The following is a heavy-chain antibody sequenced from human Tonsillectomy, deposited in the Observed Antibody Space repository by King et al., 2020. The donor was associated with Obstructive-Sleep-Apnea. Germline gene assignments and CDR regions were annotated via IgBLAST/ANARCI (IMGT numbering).Heavy chain of an antibody. V-gene: IGHV3-21*01. CDR2: ISSSSSYI. CDR1: GFTFSSYS. Sequence: QLVQSGGSLVKPEGSLRLSCAASGFTFSSYSMNWVRQAPGKGLELVSSISSSSSYIYYADSVKGRFTISKANAKNSLYLQMNSLRAEDTDVYYCARDYLTYYDFWSGTQPGGNWFDPWGQGTLVTVSS. CDR3: ARDYLTYYDFWSGTQPGGNWFDP. J-gene: IGHJ5*02. D-gene: IGHD3-3*01.